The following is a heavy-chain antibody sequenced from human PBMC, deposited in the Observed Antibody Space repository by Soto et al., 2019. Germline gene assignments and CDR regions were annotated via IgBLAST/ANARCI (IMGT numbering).Heavy chain of an antibody. CDR1: GYTFTTYY. V-gene: IGHV1-2*04. CDR2: INPNSGGA. J-gene: IGHJ2*01. D-gene: IGHD4-4*01. Sequence: QVQLVQSGAEVKKPGTSVKVSCKASGYTFTTYYVHWVRQAPGQGLEWMGWINPNSGGAKYAQKFQDWVTVTRDTSIHTAYMELSRLRSDDTAVYYCARGSGVCNYVGKYWYFDLWGRGTLVTVSS. CDR3: ARGSGVCNYVGKYWYFDL.